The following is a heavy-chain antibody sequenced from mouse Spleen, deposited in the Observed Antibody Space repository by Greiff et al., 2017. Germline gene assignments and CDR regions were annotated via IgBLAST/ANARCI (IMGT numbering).Heavy chain of an antibody. CDR1: GYTFTSYW. CDR2: INPSNGRT. J-gene: IGHJ2*01. D-gene: IGHD1-2*01. CDR3: ARDYCGYDY. Sequence: QVQLQQSGAELVKPGASVKLSCKASGYTFTSYWMHWVKQRPGQGLEWIGEINPSNGRTNYNEKFKSKATLTVDKSSSTAYMQLSSLTSEDSAVYYCARDYCGYDYWGQGTTLTVSS. V-gene: IGHV1S81*02.